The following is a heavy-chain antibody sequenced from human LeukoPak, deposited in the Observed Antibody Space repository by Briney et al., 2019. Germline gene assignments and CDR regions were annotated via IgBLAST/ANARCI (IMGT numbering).Heavy chain of an antibody. CDR3: TTDLSVLLWFGELYDPTAFNY. D-gene: IGHD3-10*01. V-gene: IGHV3-15*01. CDR2: IKSKTDGGTT. J-gene: IGHJ4*02. CDR1: GFTFSDHY. Sequence: GGSLRLSRAASGFTFSDHYMDWVRQAPGKGLEGVGRIKSKTDGGTTDYAAPVKGRFTISRDDSKNTPYLQMNNLKTEDTAVFYCTTDLSVLLWFGELYDPTAFNYWGQGTLVTVSS.